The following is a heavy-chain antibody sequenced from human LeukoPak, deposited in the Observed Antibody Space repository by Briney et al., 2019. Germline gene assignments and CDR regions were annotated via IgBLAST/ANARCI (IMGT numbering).Heavy chain of an antibody. J-gene: IGHJ3*02. CDR1: RFALGDYA. Sequence: GGSLRLSCTGSRFALGDYAKSWFRQAPGKGLKWVGFIRSKTDGGTTEYAASVKGRFTISKDDSKSFAYLQMDSLKIKDTAVYYCSSQGAAAAFDIWGRGTMVTVSS. V-gene: IGHV3-49*03. CDR2: IRSKTDGGTT. D-gene: IGHD6-13*01. CDR3: SSQGAAAAFDI.